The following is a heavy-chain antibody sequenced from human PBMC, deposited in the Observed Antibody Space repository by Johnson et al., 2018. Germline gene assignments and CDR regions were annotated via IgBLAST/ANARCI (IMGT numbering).Heavy chain of an antibody. Sequence: VQLVQSGGGLVQPGRSLRLSCAASGFTFDDYAMHWVRQAPGKGLEWVSGISWNSGSIGYADSVKGRFTISRDNAKNQFSLQLNSVTPEDTAVYYCARDGPYGDQRQMGAFDIWGQGTMVTVSS. V-gene: IGHV3-9*01. J-gene: IGHJ3*02. CDR3: ARDGPYGDQRQMGAFDI. CDR1: GFTFDDYA. CDR2: ISWNSGSI. D-gene: IGHD4-17*01.